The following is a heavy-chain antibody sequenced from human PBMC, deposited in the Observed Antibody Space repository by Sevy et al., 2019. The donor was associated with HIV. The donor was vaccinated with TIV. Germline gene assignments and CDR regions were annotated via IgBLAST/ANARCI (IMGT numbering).Heavy chain of an antibody. V-gene: IGHV4-4*07. D-gene: IGHD5-18*01. CDR3: ARDHGIQLWAYYYMDV. CDR1: GGSISSYY. CDR2: IYTSGST. J-gene: IGHJ6*03. Sequence: SETLSLTCTVSGGSISSYYWSWIRQPAGKGLEWIGRIYTSGSTNYIPSLKSRVTMSVDTSKNQFSLKLSSVTAADTAVYYCARDHGIQLWAYYYMDVWGKGTTVTVSS.